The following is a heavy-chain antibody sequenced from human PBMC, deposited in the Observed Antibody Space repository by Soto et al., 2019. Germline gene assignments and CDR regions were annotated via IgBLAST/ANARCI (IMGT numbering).Heavy chain of an antibody. CDR1: ASTFSTYA. J-gene: IGHJ2*01. CDR3: AAGAIPGNYRFLDL. CDR2: ISGSRDNT. V-gene: IGHV3-23*01. Sequence: EVQLLESGGGLVQPGGSLRLSCVASASTFSTYAMRWVRQAPGNGLERVSSISGSRDNTYYADSVKGRFTISRDNSKNTRYLQMYSLRAEDTARYYCAAGAIPGNYRFLDLWCRVTLVAVAS. D-gene: IGHD3-10*01.